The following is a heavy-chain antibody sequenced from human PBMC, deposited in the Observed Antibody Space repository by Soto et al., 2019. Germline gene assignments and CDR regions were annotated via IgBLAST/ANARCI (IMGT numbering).Heavy chain of an antibody. CDR3: ARSQGSSTSLEIYYYYDYGMDV. Sequence: QVQLVQSGAEVKKPGSSVKVSCKASGGTFSSYAISWVRQAPGQGLEWMGGIIPISGTANYAQKFQGRVTITTDESTSTAYMELSSLRSEDTAVYYCARSQGSSTSLEIYYYYDYGMDVWGQGNTVTVSS. CDR2: IIPISGTA. J-gene: IGHJ6*02. CDR1: GGTFSSYA. D-gene: IGHD2-2*01. V-gene: IGHV1-69*01.